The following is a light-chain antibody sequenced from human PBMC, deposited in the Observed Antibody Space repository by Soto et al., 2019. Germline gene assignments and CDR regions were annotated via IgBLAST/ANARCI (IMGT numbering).Light chain of an antibody. Sequence: QSALTQPASVSGSPGQSITISCTGTSSDVGGYNYVSWYQQHPGKVPKLMMFDVNNRPSGVSNRFSGSKSGNTASLTISGLQAEDEADYFCCSYATGSVYVFGTETKLTVL. CDR1: SSDVGGYNY. J-gene: IGLJ1*01. CDR2: DVN. V-gene: IGLV2-14*01. CDR3: CSYATGSVYV.